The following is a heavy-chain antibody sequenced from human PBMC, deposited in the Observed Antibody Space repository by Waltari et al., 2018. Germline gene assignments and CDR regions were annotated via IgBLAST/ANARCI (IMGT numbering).Heavy chain of an antibody. Sequence: QLQLQESGPGLVKPSETLSLTCTVSGGSISSSSYYWGWIRQPPGKGLEWIGSIYYSGSTYYNPSLKSRVTISVDTSKNQFSLKLSSVTAADTAVYYCARRPYSSSWYWVDYWGQGTLDTVSS. D-gene: IGHD6-13*01. CDR2: IYYSGST. CDR1: GGSISSSSYY. J-gene: IGHJ4*02. V-gene: IGHV4-39*07. CDR3: ARRPYSSSWYWVDY.